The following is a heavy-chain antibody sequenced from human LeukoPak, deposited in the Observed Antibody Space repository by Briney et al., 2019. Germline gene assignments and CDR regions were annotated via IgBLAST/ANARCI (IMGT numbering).Heavy chain of an antibody. CDR1: GGSISSSSYY. V-gene: IGHV4-39*01. Sequence: PSETLSLTCTVSGGSISSSSYYWGWIRQPPGKGLEWIGSIYYSGSTYYNPSLKSRVTISVDTSKNQFSLKLSSVTAADTAVYYCARQLGYCSSTSCYADKVDYWGQGTLVTVSS. CDR2: IYYSGST. CDR3: ARQLGYCSSTSCYADKVDY. D-gene: IGHD2-2*01. J-gene: IGHJ4*02.